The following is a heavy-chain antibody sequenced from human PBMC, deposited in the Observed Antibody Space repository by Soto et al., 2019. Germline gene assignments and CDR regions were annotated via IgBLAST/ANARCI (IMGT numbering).Heavy chain of an antibody. J-gene: IGHJ4*02. V-gene: IGHV1-69*13. CDR3: ASHYDSSGYYYRGLDY. CDR2: IIPIFGTA. CDR1: GGTISSYA. D-gene: IGHD3-22*01. Sequence: ASVKVSCKASGGTISSYAISSVRQAPRQGLEWMGGIIPIFGTADYAQKFQGRVTITADESTSTAYMELSSLRSEDTAVYYCASHYDSSGYYYRGLDYWGQGTLVTVSS.